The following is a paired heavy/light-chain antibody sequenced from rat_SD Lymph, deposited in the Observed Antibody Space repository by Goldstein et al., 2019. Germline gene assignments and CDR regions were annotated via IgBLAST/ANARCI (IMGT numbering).Heavy chain of an antibody. Sequence: EVQLVESGGGLVQPGRSLKLSCLASGFTFSNYGMNWIRQAPGKGLEWVASISSSSSYIYYADTVKGRFTISRDNAKNTLYLQMTSLRSEDTALYYCARRAPFDYWGQGVMVTVSS. CDR1: GFTFSNYG. V-gene: IGHV5-34*01. J-gene: IGHJ2*01. CDR2: ISSSSSYI. D-gene: IGHD3-1*01. CDR3: ARRAPFDY.
Light chain of an antibody. CDR3: EQYYDTPWT. V-gene: IGKV8S4*01. CDR1: QSLLYSENKKNY. Sequence: DIVMTQTPSSQAVSAGEKVTMSCKSSQSLLYSENKKNYLAWYQQKPGQSPKLLISWASTRESGVPDRFIGSGSGTDFTLTISSVQAEDLAVYYCEQYYDTPWTFGGGTKLELK. J-gene: IGKJ1*01. CDR2: WAS.